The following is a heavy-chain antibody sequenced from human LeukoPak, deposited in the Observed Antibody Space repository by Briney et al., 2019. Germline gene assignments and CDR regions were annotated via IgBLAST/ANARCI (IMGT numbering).Heavy chain of an antibody. CDR2: IYHSGST. CDR3: ARGYCSSTSCPWHYGMDV. V-gene: IGHV4-30-2*01. CDR1: GGSISSGGYS. D-gene: IGHD2-2*01. J-gene: IGHJ6*02. Sequence: SQTLSLTCAVSGGSISSGGYSWSWIRQPPGKGLEWIGYIYHSGSTYYNPSLKSRVTISVDRSKNQFSLKLSSVTAADTAVYYCARGYCSSTSCPWHYGMDVWGQGATVTVSS.